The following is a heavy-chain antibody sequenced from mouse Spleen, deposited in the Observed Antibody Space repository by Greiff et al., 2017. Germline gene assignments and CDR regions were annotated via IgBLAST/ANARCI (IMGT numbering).Heavy chain of an antibody. J-gene: IGHJ1*01. CDR2: ISSGSSTI. Sequence: VQLKESGGGLVKPGGSLKLSCAASGFTFSDYGMHWVRQAPEKGLEWVAYISSGSSTIYYADTVKGRFTISRDNAKNTLFLQMTSLRSEDTAMYYCARGAYYGNYVRYFDVWGAGTTVTVSS. D-gene: IGHD2-10*01. CDR1: GFTFSDYG. V-gene: IGHV5-17*01. CDR3: ARGAYYGNYVRYFDV.